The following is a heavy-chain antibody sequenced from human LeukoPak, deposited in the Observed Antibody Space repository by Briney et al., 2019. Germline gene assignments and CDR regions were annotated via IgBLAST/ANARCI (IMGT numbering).Heavy chain of an antibody. J-gene: IGHJ4*02. CDR1: GYTFTSYG. D-gene: IGHD2-15*01. V-gene: IGHV1-18*01. CDR2: VSGCNVNT. CDR3: AREGYCSGGTCYSGSIDY. Sequence: GASVKVSCKASGYTFTSYGISWVRQAPGQGLEWMGWVSGCNVNTNYAQKLQGRVTMTTDTITSTAYMELRSLRSDDTAVYYCAREGYCSGGTCYSGSIDYWGQGTLVTVSS.